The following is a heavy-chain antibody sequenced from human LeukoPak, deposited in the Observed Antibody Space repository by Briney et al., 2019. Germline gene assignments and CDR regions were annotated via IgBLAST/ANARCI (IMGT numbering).Heavy chain of an antibody. CDR2: INPNSGGT. V-gene: IGHV1-2*02. Sequence: LGASVKVSCKASGYTFTGYYMHWVRQAPGQGLEWMGWINPNSGGTNYAQKFQGRVTMTRDTSTSTVYMELSSLRSEDTAVYYCARGREISITMVRTPSVAYDYWGQGTLVTVSS. CDR1: GYTFTGYY. CDR3: ARGREISITMVRTPSVAYDY. D-gene: IGHD3-10*01. J-gene: IGHJ4*02.